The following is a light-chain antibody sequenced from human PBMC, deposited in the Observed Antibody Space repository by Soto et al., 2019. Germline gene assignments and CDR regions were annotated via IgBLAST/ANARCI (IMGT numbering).Light chain of an antibody. CDR1: SSDVGGYNY. CDR3: RSYAGSDGVV. V-gene: IGLV2-8*01. J-gene: IGLJ2*01. Sequence: QSALTQPPSASGSPGQSVTISCTGTSSDVGGYNYVSWYQQHPGKAPKLMIYEVSKRPSGVPDRFSGSKSGNTASLTVSGLQAEHEADYFSRSYAGSDGVVLGGGTTVNVL. CDR2: EVS.